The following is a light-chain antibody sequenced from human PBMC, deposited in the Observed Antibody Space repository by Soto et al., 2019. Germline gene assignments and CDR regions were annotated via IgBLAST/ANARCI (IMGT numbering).Light chain of an antibody. J-gene: IGLJ2*01. V-gene: IGLV2-14*01. Sequence: QSALTQPASVSGSPGQSITISCTGTTSDVGGYNYVSWYQHHPGKAPKLMIYEVSNRPSGVSNRFSGSKSANTASLTISGLQAEDEAEYYCCSYAGSYNFVFGGGTKLTVL. CDR3: CSYAGSYNFV. CDR1: TSDVGGYNY. CDR2: EVS.